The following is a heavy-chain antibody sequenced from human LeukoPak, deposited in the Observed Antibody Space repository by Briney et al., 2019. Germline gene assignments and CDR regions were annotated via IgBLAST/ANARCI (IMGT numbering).Heavy chain of an antibody. D-gene: IGHD3-10*01. CDR3: ARVMRLGHGSGSYLAFDI. CDR2: INPSGGST. CDR1: GYTFTSYY. Sequence: ASVKVSCKASGYTFTSYYMHWVRQAPGQGLEWMGIINPSGGSTSYAQKFQGRVTMTRDTSTSTVYMGLSSLRSEDTAVYYCARVMRLGHGSGSYLAFDIWGQGTMVTVPS. J-gene: IGHJ3*02. V-gene: IGHV1-46*01.